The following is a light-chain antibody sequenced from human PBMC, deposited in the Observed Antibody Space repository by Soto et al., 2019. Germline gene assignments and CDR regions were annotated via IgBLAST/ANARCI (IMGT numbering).Light chain of an antibody. V-gene: IGKV1-5*03. CDR1: QSISDS. Sequence: DIQMIQSPSTLSASVGDRVTITCRASQSISDSLAWYQQKPGKAPKLLIYQASSLKSGVPSRFSGSGSGTEFTLTISSLQPDDFATYYCQQYNGYWTFGQGTKVEIK. CDR3: QQYNGYWT. J-gene: IGKJ1*01. CDR2: QAS.